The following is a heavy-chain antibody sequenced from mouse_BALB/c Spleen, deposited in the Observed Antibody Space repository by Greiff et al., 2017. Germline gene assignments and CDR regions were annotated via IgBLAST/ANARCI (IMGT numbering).Heavy chain of an antibody. CDR3: ARRDGSSYWFAY. J-gene: IGHJ3*01. CDR1: DSEVFPFAY. D-gene: IGHD1-1*01. Sequence: QVQLKESGSELRSPGSSVKLSCKDFDSEVFPFAYMCWVRQTPGHGFEWIGDILPSIGRTIYGEKFEDKATLDADTVSNTAYLELNSLTSEDSAIYYCARRDGSSYWFAYWGQGTLVTVSA. V-gene: IGHV15-2*02. CDR2: ILPSIGRT.